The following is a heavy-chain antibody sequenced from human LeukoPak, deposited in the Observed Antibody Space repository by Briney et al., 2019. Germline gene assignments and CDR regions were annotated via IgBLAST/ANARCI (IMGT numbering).Heavy chain of an antibody. CDR3: ARVTDYRGIDY. V-gene: IGHV4-59*12. CDR1: GGSISSYY. Sequence: SETLSLTCTVSGGSISSYYWSWIRQPPGKGLEWIGYIYYSGSTNYNPSLKSRVTISVDTSKNQFSLKLSSVTAADTAVYYCARVTDYRGIDYWGQGTLVTVSS. D-gene: IGHD4-11*01. J-gene: IGHJ4*02. CDR2: IYYSGST.